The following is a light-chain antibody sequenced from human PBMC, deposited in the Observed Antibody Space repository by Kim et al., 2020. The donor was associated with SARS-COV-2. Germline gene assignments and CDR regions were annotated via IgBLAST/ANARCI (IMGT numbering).Light chain of an antibody. V-gene: IGLV3-21*01. CDR2: YDS. CDR3: QVWDSAVV. Sequence: VAPGETARITCGGNNMGSKNVHWYQQKPGQAPVLVIYYDSDRPSGIPERFSGSNSGNTATLTISRVEAGDEADYYCQVWDSAVVFGGGTQLTVL. J-gene: IGLJ2*01. CDR1: NMGSKN.